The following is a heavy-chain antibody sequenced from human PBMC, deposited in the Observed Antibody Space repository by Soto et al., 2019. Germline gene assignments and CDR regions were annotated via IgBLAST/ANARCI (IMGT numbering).Heavy chain of an antibody. CDR2: MSGSGGST. V-gene: IGHV3-23*04. CDR1: GFTFSTYA. D-gene: IGHD6-13*01. CDR3: AKKHVAGGSRMSLVDY. Sequence: VQLVESGGGVVQPGRSLRLSCATSGFTFSTYAMSWVRQAPGKGLEWVSSMSGSGGSTYYADSVKGRFTISRDNSKNTMYLEMNSLRVEDTAVYYCAKKHVAGGSRMSLVDYWGQGTLVTVSS. J-gene: IGHJ4*02.